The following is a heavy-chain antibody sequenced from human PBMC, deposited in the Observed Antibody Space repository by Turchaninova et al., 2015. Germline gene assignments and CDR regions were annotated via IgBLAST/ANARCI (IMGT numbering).Heavy chain of an antibody. CDR2: ISSSGSAI. V-gene: IGHV3-11*04. Sequence: VQLLDSGGGLVQPGGSLGPHCAAFGFIFMDYYMSWNRQAPGKGLEWVSYISSSGSAIYYADSVKGRFTISRDIAKNSLYLQMSSLSAEDTAVYYCARSTLGWYFDLWGRGTLVTVSS. CDR3: ARSTLGWYFDL. J-gene: IGHJ2*01. D-gene: IGHD2-15*01. CDR1: GFIFMDYY.